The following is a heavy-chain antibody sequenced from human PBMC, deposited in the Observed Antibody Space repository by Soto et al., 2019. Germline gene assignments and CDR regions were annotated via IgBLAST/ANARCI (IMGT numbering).Heavy chain of an antibody. CDR2: VSGSSGSK. CDR1: GFTFSSYA. V-gene: IGHV3-23*01. Sequence: EVQLLESGGGLVQPGGSLRLSCAASGFTFSSYAMSWVRQAPGQGLEWVSSVSGSSGSKSYADSVKGRFTISRDNSKSTVYLQMNSVRAEDTDVYFCAKDWCSGTTCYCLENWGQGTLVTVSS. CDR3: AKDWCSGTTCYCLEN. D-gene: IGHD1-7*01. J-gene: IGHJ4*02.